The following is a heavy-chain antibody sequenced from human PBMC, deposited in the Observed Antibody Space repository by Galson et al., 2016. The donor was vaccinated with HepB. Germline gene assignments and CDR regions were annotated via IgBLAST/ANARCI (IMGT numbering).Heavy chain of an antibody. D-gene: IGHD2-21*02. Sequence: SLRLSCAASGFTFSSYAMHWVRQAPGKGLEYVSAISSNGGSTYYADSGKGRFTISRDNSKNTLYLQMSSLRAEDTAVYYCVKDQAYCGGDCYSVNDAFDIWGQGTMVTVSS. CDR1: GFTFSSYA. CDR2: ISSNGGST. V-gene: IGHV3-64D*06. J-gene: IGHJ3*02. CDR3: VKDQAYCGGDCYSVNDAFDI.